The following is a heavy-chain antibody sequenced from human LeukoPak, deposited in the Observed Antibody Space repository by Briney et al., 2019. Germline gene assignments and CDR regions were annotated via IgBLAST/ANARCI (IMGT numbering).Heavy chain of an antibody. V-gene: IGHV5-51*01. Sequence: GESLKISCKGSGYSFTSYWIGWVRQMPGKGLEWMGVIYPGDSDTRYSPSFQGQVTISADKSISTAYLQWSSLKASDTAMYYCARLPFDTVVTPLFDYWGQGTLVTVSS. D-gene: IGHD4-23*01. CDR1: GYSFTSYW. CDR3: ARLPFDTVVTPLFDY. J-gene: IGHJ4*02. CDR2: IYPGDSDT.